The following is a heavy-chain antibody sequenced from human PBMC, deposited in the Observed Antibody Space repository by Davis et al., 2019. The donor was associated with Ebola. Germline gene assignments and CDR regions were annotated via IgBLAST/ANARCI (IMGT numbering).Heavy chain of an antibody. CDR3: ARGGDYAKVGY. CDR1: GFTFSNYA. Sequence: GGSLRLSCAASGFTFSNYAMTWVRQAPGKGLEWVSFVHPAGDTFYADSVKGRFVISRDIFKNTVTLQMNGLSAEDTAVYYCARGGDYAKVGYWGQGTLVIVSS. CDR2: VHPAGDT. D-gene: IGHD4-17*01. V-gene: IGHV3-66*01. J-gene: IGHJ4*02.